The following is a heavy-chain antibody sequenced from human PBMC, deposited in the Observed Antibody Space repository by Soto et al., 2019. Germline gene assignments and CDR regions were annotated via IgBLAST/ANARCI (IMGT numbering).Heavy chain of an antibody. CDR3: ARWTVSSLNYYYGMDV. CDR2: INHSGST. V-gene: IGHV4-34*01. D-gene: IGHD6-13*01. J-gene: IGHJ6*02. Sequence: QVQLQQWGAGLVKPSETLSLTCAVYGGSFSGYYWSWIRRPPAQGLEWIGEINHSGSTDYNPSLKSRVTISVDTSKNQFSLNLKSVTAANTAVYYCARWTVSSLNYYYGMDVWGQGTTVTVSS. CDR1: GGSFSGYY.